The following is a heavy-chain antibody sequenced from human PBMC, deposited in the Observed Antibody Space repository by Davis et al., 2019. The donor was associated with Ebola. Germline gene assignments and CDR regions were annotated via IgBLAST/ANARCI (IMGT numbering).Heavy chain of an antibody. CDR3: AKWPGTTNPFDY. CDR1: GFTFSSYG. V-gene: IGHV3-30*18. CDR2: ISYDGSNK. Sequence: PGGSLRLSCAASGFTFSSYGMHWVRQAPGKGLEWVAVISYDGSNKYYADSVKGRFTISRDNSKNTLYLQMNSLRAEDTAVYYCAKWPGTTNPFDYWGQGTLVTVSS. D-gene: IGHD1-7*01. J-gene: IGHJ4*01.